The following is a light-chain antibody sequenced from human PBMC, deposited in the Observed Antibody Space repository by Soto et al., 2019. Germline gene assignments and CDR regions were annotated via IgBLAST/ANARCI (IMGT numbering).Light chain of an antibody. CDR2: VNS. Sequence: QLVLTQPPSVSGAPGQRVTISCTGSSSNIGAGYDVHWYQQFPGTAPKLLIYVNSNRPSGVPDRFSGSKSGTSASLAITGLQAEDEADYYCQSYDSSLSGYVFGTGTKLTVL. CDR1: SSNIGAGYD. J-gene: IGLJ1*01. V-gene: IGLV1-40*01. CDR3: QSYDSSLSGYV.